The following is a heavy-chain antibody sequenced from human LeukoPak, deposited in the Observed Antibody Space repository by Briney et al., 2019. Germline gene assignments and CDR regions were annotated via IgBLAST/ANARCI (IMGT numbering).Heavy chain of an antibody. CDR3: ASTIFGVVITPGDYYYYMDV. V-gene: IGHV1-2*02. CDR1: GYTFTGYY. Sequence: ASVKVFCKASGYTFTGYYMHWVRQAPGQGLEWMGWINPNSGGTNYAQKFQGRVTMTRDTSISTAYMELSRLRSDDTAVYYCASTIFGVVITPGDYYYYMDVWGKGTTVTVSS. J-gene: IGHJ6*03. D-gene: IGHD3-3*01. CDR2: INPNSGGT.